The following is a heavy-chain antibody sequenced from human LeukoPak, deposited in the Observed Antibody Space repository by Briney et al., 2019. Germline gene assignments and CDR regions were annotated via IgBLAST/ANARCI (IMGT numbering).Heavy chain of an antibody. D-gene: IGHD6-19*01. V-gene: IGHV3-30*18. CDR2: ISYDGSNK. CDR1: GFTFSSYG. CDR3: AKDQVGYSSGWYVGY. Sequence: GRSLRLSCAASGFTFSSYGMHWVRQAPGKGLEWVAVISYDGSNKYYADSVKGRFTISRDNSKNTLYLQMNSLRAEGTAVYYCAKDQVGYSSGWYVGYWGQGTLVTVSS. J-gene: IGHJ4*02.